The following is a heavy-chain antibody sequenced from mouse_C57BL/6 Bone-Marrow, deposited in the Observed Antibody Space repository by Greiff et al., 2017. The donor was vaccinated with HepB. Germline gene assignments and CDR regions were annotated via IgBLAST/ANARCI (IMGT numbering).Heavy chain of an antibody. V-gene: IGHV1-50*01. Sequence: QVQLQQPGAELVKPGASVKLSCKASGYTFTSYWMQWVKQRPGQGLEWIGEIDPSDSYTNYNQKFKGKATLTVDTSSSTAYKQLSSLTSEDSAVYYGARGYGSSYDYFDYWGQGTTLTVSS. J-gene: IGHJ2*01. CDR2: IDPSDSYT. CDR1: GYTFTSYW. CDR3: ARGYGSSYDYFDY. D-gene: IGHD1-1*01.